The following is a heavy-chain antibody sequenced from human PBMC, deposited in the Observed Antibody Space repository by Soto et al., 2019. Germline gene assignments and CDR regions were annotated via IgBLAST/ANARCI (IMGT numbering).Heavy chain of an antibody. J-gene: IGHJ6*02. Sequence: EVQLLQSGGGVVPPGGSLRLACATSGFTFNTYPMTWVRQAPGKGLEWVSSISSTAGRTSSYADSVKGRFAISRDFSDNTVYLQMNNLRVDDTAAYFCAKGVLSFHYGMEVWGQGTTVTVSS. CDR1: GFTFNTYP. CDR2: ISSTAGRTS. V-gene: IGHV3-23*01. CDR3: AKGVLSFHYGMEV. D-gene: IGHD3-10*01.